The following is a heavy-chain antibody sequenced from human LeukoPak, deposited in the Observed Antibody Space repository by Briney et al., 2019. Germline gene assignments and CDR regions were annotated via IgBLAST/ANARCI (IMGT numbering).Heavy chain of an antibody. CDR2: INPSGGST. Sequence: ASVKVSCKVSGYTFTSYYMHWVRQAPGQGLEWMGIINPSGGSTSYAQKFQGRVTMTRDTSTSTVYMELSSLRSEDTAVYYCAREWLPALRLNWFDPWGQGTLVTVSS. CDR3: AREWLPALRLNWFDP. CDR1: GYTFTSYY. J-gene: IGHJ5*02. D-gene: IGHD5-12*01. V-gene: IGHV1-46*01.